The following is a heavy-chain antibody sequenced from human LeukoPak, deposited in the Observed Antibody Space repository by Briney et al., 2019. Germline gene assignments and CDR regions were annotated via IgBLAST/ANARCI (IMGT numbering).Heavy chain of an antibody. CDR3: ARQDWWRGRYMDV. CDR1: GGSISSSNW. D-gene: IGHD2-8*02. J-gene: IGHJ6*03. CDR2: IYHSGST. Sequence: PSETLSLTCAVSGGSISSSNWWSWVRQPPGKGLEWIGEIYHSGSTNYNPSLKSRVTISVDKSKNQFSLKLSSVTAADTAVYYCARQDWWRGRYMDVWGKGTTVTVSS. V-gene: IGHV4-4*02.